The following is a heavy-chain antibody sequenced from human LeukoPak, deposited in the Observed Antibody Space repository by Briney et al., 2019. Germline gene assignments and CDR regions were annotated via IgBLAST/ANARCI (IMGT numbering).Heavy chain of an antibody. CDR2: ISWNSGSI. V-gene: IGHV3-9*01. CDR3: AKDWDWERLIFDY. CDR1: GFTFDDYA. D-gene: IGHD1-26*01. Sequence: GGSLRLSCAASGFTFDDYAMHWVRQAPGKGLEWVSGISWNSGSIGYADSVKGRFTISRDNAKHSLYLQMNSLRAEDTAIYYCAKDWDWERLIFDYWGQGMLVTVSS. J-gene: IGHJ4*02.